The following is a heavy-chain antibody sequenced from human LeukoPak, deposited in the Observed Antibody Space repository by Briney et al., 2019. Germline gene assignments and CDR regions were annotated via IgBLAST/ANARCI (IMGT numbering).Heavy chain of an antibody. CDR2: ISTSSTYI. CDR3: ARGPSSGWYRFFDY. Sequence: KPGGSLRLSCAASGFTFSSYSMNWVRQAPGKGLEWVSSISTSSTYIYYADSVKGRFTISRDNARHSLFLQMNSLRAEDTAVYYCARGPSSGWYRFFDYWGQGNLVTVSS. CDR1: GFTFSSYS. J-gene: IGHJ4*02. D-gene: IGHD6-19*01. V-gene: IGHV3-21*01.